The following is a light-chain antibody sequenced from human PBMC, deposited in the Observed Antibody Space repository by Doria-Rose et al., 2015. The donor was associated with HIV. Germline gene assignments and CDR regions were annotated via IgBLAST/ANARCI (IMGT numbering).Light chain of an antibody. CDR3: HQYGTSWT. CDR2: DGS. CDR1: QGFSSTY. J-gene: IGKJ1*01. Sequence: TQSPGTLSLSPGERATLSCRASQGFSSTYLAWYQQKPDQAPSLLIYDGSTRATGIPDRFSASGSGTDFTLTINRLEPEDFALYYCHQYGTSWTFGQGTKVEI. V-gene: IGKV3-20*01.